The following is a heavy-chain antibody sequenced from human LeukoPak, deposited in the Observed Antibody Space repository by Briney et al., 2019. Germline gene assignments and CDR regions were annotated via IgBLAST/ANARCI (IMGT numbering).Heavy chain of an antibody. D-gene: IGHD3-22*01. J-gene: IGHJ4*02. V-gene: IGHV1-2*02. Sequence: ASVKVSCKASGYTFTSYYMHWVRQAPGQGLEWMGWINPNSGGTNYAQKFQGRVTMTRDTSISTAYMELSRLRSDDTAVYYCARDYYYDSSGYYYYFDYWGQGTLVTVSS. CDR2: INPNSGGT. CDR1: GYTFTSYY. CDR3: ARDYYYDSSGYYYYFDY.